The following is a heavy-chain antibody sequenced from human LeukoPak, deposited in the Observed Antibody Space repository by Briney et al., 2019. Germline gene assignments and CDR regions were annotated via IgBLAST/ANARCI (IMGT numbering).Heavy chain of an antibody. V-gene: IGHV4-4*07. CDR2: IYTSGST. CDR3: ARDGHYYDSSGYYSLDFQH. J-gene: IGHJ1*01. CDR1: VGSISSYY. Sequence: SETLSLTCTVSVGSISSYYWSWIRQPAGKGLEWIGRIYTSGSTNYDPSLKSRITMSVDTSKNQFSLKLSSVTAADTAVYYCARDGHYYDSSGYYSLDFQHWGRGTLVTVS. D-gene: IGHD3-22*01.